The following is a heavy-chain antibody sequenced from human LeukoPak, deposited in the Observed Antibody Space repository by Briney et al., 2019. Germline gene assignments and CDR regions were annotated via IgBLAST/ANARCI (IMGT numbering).Heavy chain of an antibody. J-gene: IGHJ6*02. D-gene: IGHD3-10*01. CDR1: GYTFTSYG. CDR2: ISAYNGNT. CDR3: ARDNRITMVRGATYYGMDV. V-gene: IGHV1-18*01. Sequence: HRASVKVSCKASGYTFTSYGISWVRQAPGQGLEWMGWISAYNGNTNYAQKLQGRVTMTTNTSTSAAYMELRSLRSDDTAVYYCARDNRITMVRGATYYGMDVWGQGTTVTVSS.